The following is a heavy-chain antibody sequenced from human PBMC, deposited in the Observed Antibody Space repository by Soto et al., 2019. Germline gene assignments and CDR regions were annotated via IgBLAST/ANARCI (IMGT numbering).Heavy chain of an antibody. Sequence: ASVKVSCKVSGYTHTELSLHWVRQAPGKGLEWMGGFDPEDGETIYAQKFQGRVTMTEDTSTDTAYMELSSLRSEDTAVYYCAAIDGYCGGVSCYSPWGQGTLVPVSP. D-gene: IGHD2-15*01. CDR1: GYTHTELS. CDR3: AAIDGYCGGVSCYSP. J-gene: IGHJ5*02. CDR2: FDPEDGET. V-gene: IGHV1-24*01.